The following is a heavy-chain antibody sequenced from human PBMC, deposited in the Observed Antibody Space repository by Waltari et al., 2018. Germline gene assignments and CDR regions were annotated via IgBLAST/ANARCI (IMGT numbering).Heavy chain of an antibody. CDR1: GFSFSSSW. V-gene: IGHV3-7*04. CDR2: RKRDASEK. J-gene: IGHJ4*02. D-gene: IGHD6-13*01. CDR3: ARDLMRVAGTL. Sequence: QLVESGGGLVQPGGSLRLSCRASGFSFSSSWMTWVRQAPGKGREWVANRKRDASEKSYVGSVEGRFTISRDNAENSLYLQMNSLRVEDTAVYYCARDLMRVAGTLWGQGTLVTVAS.